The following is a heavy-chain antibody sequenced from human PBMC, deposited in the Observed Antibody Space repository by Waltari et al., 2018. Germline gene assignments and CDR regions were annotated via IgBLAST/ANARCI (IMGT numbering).Heavy chain of an antibody. CDR3: ARDGSGSYYSY. CDR2: IKQDESEK. J-gene: IGHJ4*02. D-gene: IGHD3-10*01. V-gene: IGHV3-7*01. Sequence: RLSCAASGFTFSYYWMSWVRQAPGMGLEWVANIKQDESEKNYVDSVKGRFTISRDNSKNSLYLQMNSLRAEDTAVYYCARDGSGSYYSYWGQGILVTVSS. CDR1: GFTFSYYW.